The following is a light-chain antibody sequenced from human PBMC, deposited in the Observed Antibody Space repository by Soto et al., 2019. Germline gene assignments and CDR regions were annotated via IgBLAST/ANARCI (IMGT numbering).Light chain of an antibody. CDR3: CSYTTSNTRQIV. CDR1: SSDVCGYNY. Sequence: QSVLTQPASVSGSPGQSITISCTVTSSDVCGYNYVSWYQQHPGKAPKFMIYDVSNRPSGVSNRFSGSKSGNTASLTISGLQAEDEADYRCCSYTTSNTRQIVFGTGTKVTVL. J-gene: IGLJ1*01. CDR2: DVS. V-gene: IGLV2-14*01.